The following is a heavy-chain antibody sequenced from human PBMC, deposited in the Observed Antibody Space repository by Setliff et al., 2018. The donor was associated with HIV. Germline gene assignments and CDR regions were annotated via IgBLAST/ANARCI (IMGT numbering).Heavy chain of an antibody. CDR3: AGDSGYPSNWFDP. CDR1: GGSISRDSFY. D-gene: IGHD3-22*01. CDR2: IYYSGTT. Sequence: SETLSLTCTVSGGSISRDSFYWGWFRQPPGEGLEWIGSIYYSGTTYYAPSLETRLTISVDTSTNQFSLKLTSVTAADTAMYFCAGDSGYPSNWFDPWGQGILVNVSS. V-gene: IGHV4-39*02. J-gene: IGHJ5*02.